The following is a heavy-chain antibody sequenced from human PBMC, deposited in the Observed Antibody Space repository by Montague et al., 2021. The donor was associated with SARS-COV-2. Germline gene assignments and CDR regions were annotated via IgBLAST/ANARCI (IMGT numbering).Heavy chain of an antibody. V-gene: IGHV4-59*08. CDR3: ARGWAFDP. CDR2: LYYNVGT. Sequence: SETLSLTCTVSCASTAWRYSGWVRQSTRRNPEYICYLYYNVGTKNNPSLQSRVTISIDTSENQFSLRLNSVTAADTAVYFCARGWAFDPWGQGRLVTVSS. D-gene: IGHD6-19*01. J-gene: IGHJ3*01. CDR1: CASTAWRY.